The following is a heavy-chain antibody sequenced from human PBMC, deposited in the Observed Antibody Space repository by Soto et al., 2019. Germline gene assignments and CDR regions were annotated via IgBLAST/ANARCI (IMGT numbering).Heavy chain of an antibody. CDR3: ARGEMGEGYFDY. CDR2: IYHIGST. V-gene: IGHV4-30-2*01. J-gene: IGHJ4*01. CDR1: GGSISSGGYS. Sequence: QLQLQESGSGLVKPSQTLSLTCAVSGGSISSGGYSWSWIRQPPGKGLEWIGYIYHIGSTYYNPSLKSRVTISVDRSKNQFSLKLSSVTAEDTAVYYCARGEMGEGYFDYWGHGTLVTVSS. D-gene: IGHD3-16*01.